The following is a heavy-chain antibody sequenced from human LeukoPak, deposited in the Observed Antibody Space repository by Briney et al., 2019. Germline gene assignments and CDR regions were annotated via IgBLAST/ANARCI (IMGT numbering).Heavy chain of an antibody. J-gene: IGHJ4*02. CDR3: AKEIVGAPTPGAY. CDR2: VHKSGST. Sequence: SETLSLTCAVSTDSIASNWWSWVRQPPGKGLEWIGEVHKSGSTNYYPSLQSRVTISIDKSKNQIALELTSVTAADTAVYYCAKEIVGAPTPGAYWGQGILVTVSS. CDR1: TDSIASNW. V-gene: IGHV4-4*02. D-gene: IGHD1-26*01.